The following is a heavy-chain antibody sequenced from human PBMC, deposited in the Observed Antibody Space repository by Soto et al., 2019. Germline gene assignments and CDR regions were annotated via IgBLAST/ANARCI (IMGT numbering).Heavy chain of an antibody. D-gene: IGHD3-10*01. V-gene: IGHV3-48*02. Sequence: EVQLVESGGGLVQPGGSLRLSCAASGFTFSSYSMNWVRQAPGKGLEWVSYISSSSSTIYYADSVKGRFTISRDNAKNSLYLQMNGLRDEDTAVYYCARDRGGWGQESGPFDYWGQGTLVTVSS. J-gene: IGHJ4*02. CDR3: ARDRGGWGQESGPFDY. CDR1: GFTFSSYS. CDR2: ISSSSSTI.